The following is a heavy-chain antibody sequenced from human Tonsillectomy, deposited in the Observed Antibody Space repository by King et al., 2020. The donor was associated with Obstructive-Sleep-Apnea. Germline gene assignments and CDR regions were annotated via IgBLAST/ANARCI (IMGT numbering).Heavy chain of an antibody. J-gene: IGHJ4*02. V-gene: IGHV3-9*01. Sequence: DVQLVESGGDLVQPGKSLRLSCAASGFSFEDYAMHWVRQAPGKGLEWVSSVSWDSGSVAYAASVKGRFAISIDNAKSSLYLQMNSLRPEDTALYFCAKAMAAPKYCTGTLCSKGFDFWGQGTLVTVSS. CDR2: VSWDSGSV. CDR1: GFSFEDYA. CDR3: AKAMAAPKYCTGTLCSKGFDF. D-gene: IGHD2-8*02.